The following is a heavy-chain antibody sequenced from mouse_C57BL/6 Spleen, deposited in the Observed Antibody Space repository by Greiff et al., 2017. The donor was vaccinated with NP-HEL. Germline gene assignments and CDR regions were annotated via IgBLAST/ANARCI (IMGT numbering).Heavy chain of an antibody. CDR3: ARRDGYYGSSYDFDY. Sequence: EVQLQQSGPELVKPGASVKISCKASGYTFTDYYMNWVKQSHGKSLEWIGDINPNNGGTSYNQKFKGKATLTVDKSSSTAYMELRSLTSEDSAVYYCARRDGYYGSSYDFDYWGQGTTLTVSS. V-gene: IGHV1-26*01. CDR1: GYTFTDYY. D-gene: IGHD1-1*01. J-gene: IGHJ2*01. CDR2: INPNNGGT.